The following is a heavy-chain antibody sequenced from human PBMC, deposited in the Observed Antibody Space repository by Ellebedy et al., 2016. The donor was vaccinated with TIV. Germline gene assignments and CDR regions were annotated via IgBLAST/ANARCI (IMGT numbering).Heavy chain of an antibody. CDR1: GFMFANYA. Sequence: GGSLRLXXAASGFMFANYAMHWVRQAPGKGLEWVSGISWNSGRIYYADSVKGRFTISRDNAKNSLYLQMNSLRAEDTALYYCAKDIGQQVVPASGCVYWGQGTLVTVSS. CDR2: ISWNSGRI. V-gene: IGHV3-9*01. D-gene: IGHD6-6*01. J-gene: IGHJ4*02. CDR3: AKDIGQQVVPASGCVY.